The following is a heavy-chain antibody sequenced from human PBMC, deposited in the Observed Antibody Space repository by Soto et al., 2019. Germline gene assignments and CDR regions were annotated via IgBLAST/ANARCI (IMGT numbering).Heavy chain of an antibody. J-gene: IGHJ6*02. Sequence: SLRLSCVVSGFTFSTYSINWVRHAPGKGLEWVSSISSRNDIYYADSVKGRFTISRDNAKNSVSLQMNSLRAEDTAVYYCAREYTAWPLAYGLDVWGQGTTVTVS. CDR3: AREYTAWPLAYGLDV. D-gene: IGHD2-2*02. CDR1: GFTFSTYS. V-gene: IGHV3-21*01. CDR2: ISSRNDI.